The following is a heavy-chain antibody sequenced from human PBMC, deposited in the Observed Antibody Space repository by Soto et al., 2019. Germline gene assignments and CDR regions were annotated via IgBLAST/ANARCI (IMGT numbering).Heavy chain of an antibody. CDR3: AKESHSSSWYSDWFDP. CDR1: GFTFSSYG. Sequence: QVQLVESGGGVVQPGRSLRLSCAASGFTFSSYGMHWVRQAPGKGLEWVAVISYDGSNKYYADSVKGRFTISRDNSKNRLYLQMNSLRAEDTAVYYCAKESHSSSWYSDWFDPWGQGTLVTVSS. V-gene: IGHV3-30*18. D-gene: IGHD6-13*01. CDR2: ISYDGSNK. J-gene: IGHJ5*02.